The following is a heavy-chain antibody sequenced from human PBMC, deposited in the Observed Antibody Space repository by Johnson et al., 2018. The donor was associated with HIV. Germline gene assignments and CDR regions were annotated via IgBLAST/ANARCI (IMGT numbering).Heavy chain of an antibody. D-gene: IGHD4-23*01. CDR1: GFTVSNNY. J-gene: IGHJ3*02. Sequence: VQLVESGGGLVQPGGSLRLSCAASGFTVSNNYMSWVRQAPGTGLEWVSIFYYSDNTYYADSVKGRFTLSRDSSKSTLYLQMNSLRTEDTAVYYCARDSGNDAFDIWGQGTMVTVSS. V-gene: IGHV3-66*02. CDR3: ARDSGNDAFDI. CDR2: FYYSDNT.